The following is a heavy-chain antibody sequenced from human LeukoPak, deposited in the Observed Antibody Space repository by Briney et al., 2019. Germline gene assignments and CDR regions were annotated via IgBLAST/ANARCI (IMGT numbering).Heavy chain of an antibody. D-gene: IGHD2-15*01. Sequence: SETLSLTCTVSGGSISGYYWTWVRQAAGKGLEYIGRIYTSGSTNYHPSLKGRVTISVDTSKNQFSLKLTSVTAADTAVYYCAREGAANWFDPWGRGTLVTVSS. J-gene: IGHJ5*02. CDR3: AREGAANWFDP. V-gene: IGHV4-4*07. CDR1: GGSISGYY. CDR2: IYTSGST.